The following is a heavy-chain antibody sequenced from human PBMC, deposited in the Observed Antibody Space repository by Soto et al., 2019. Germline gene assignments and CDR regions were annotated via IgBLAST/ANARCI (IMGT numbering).Heavy chain of an antibody. J-gene: IGHJ3*02. CDR2: ISAYNGNT. V-gene: IGHV1-18*01. CDR3: ARSSMITFGGVIIDAFDI. Sequence: SSVKLTCKASRYTFTSDGISLLRQAPGQGLEWMGWISAYNGNTNYAQKLQGRATKTTDTSTRTAYMELRSMRSADTAVYFCARSSMITFGGVIIDAFDICGQGTMVTVSS. CDR1: RYTFTSDG. D-gene: IGHD3-16*02.